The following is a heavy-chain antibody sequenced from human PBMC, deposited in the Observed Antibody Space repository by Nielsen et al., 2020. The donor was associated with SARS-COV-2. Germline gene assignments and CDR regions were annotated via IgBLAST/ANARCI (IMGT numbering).Heavy chain of an antibody. D-gene: IGHD6-19*01. J-gene: IGHJ6*03. CDR2: IYYSGST. CDR3: ARGSGWPEYYYYYMDV. CDR1: GGSISSYY. Sequence: SETLSLTCTVSGGSISSYYWSWIRQPPGKGLEWIGSIYYSGSTNYTPSLKSRVTISVDTSKNQFSLKLSSVTAADTAVYYCARGSGWPEYYYYYMDVWGKGTTVTVSS. V-gene: IGHV4-59*01.